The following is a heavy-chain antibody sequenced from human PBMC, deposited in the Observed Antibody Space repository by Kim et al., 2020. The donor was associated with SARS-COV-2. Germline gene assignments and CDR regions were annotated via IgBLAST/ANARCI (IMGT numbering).Heavy chain of an antibody. V-gene: IGHV1-69*02. CDR2: IIPILGIA. CDR3: ASPGVAANYYYYYGMDV. Sequence: SVKVSCKASGGTFSSYTISWVRQAPGQGLEWMGRIIPILGIANYAQKFQGRVTITADKSTSTAYMELSSLRSEDTAVYYCASPGVAANYYYYYGMDVWGQGTTVTVSS. CDR1: GGTFSSYT. D-gene: IGHD6-13*01. J-gene: IGHJ6*02.